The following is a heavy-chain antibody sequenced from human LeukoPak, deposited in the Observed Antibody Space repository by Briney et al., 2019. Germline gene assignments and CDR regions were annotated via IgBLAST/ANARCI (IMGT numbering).Heavy chain of an antibody. CDR2: ISGSGGST. V-gene: IGHV3-23*01. CDR1: GFTFSSFG. CDR3: AKGLQHYFDY. Sequence: GGTLRLSCAASGFTFSSFGMSWVRQAPGKGLEWVSAISGSGGSTYYADSVKGRFTISRDNSKNTLYLQMNSLRAEDTAVYYCAKGLQHYFDYWGQGTLVTVSS. D-gene: IGHD2-21*02. J-gene: IGHJ4*02.